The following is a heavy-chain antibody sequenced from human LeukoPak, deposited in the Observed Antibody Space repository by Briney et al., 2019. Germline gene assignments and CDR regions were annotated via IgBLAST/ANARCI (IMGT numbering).Heavy chain of an antibody. D-gene: IGHD6-13*01. CDR3: ARDVSVAAAGLVGY. CDR1: GYTFTSYY. J-gene: IGHJ4*02. V-gene: IGHV1-46*01. CDR2: INPSGGST. Sequence: GASVTVSRTASGYTFTSYYMHWVRQAPGQGLEWMGIINPSGGSTSYAQKFQGRVTMTRDMSTSTVYMELSSLRSEDTAVYYCARDVSVAAAGLVGYWGQGTLVTVSS.